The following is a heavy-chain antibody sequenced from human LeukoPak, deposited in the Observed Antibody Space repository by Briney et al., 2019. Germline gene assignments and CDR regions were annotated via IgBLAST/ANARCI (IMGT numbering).Heavy chain of an antibody. D-gene: IGHD4-17*01. CDR3: ARDPGVYGDYVGDNY. V-gene: IGHV3-23*01. J-gene: IGHJ4*02. Sequence: PGGSLRLSCAASGFTFSSYAMSWVRQAPGKGLEWVSAISGSGGSTYYADSVKGRFTISRDNAKNSLYLQMNSLRAEDTAVYYCARDPGVYGDYVGDNYWGQGTLVAVSS. CDR2: ISGSGGST. CDR1: GFTFSSYA.